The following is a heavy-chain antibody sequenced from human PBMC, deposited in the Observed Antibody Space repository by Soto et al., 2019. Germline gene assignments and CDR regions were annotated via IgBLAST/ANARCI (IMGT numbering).Heavy chain of an antibody. Sequence: GGSLRLSCSASGFTFSSYAMHWVRQAPGKGLEYVSAISSNGGSTYYADSVKGRFTISRDNSKNTLYLQMSSLRAEDTAVYYCVKGYCSSTSCSPTDGMDVWGQGTTVTVSS. V-gene: IGHV3-64D*06. CDR3: VKGYCSSTSCSPTDGMDV. D-gene: IGHD2-2*01. J-gene: IGHJ6*02. CDR1: GFTFSSYA. CDR2: ISSNGGST.